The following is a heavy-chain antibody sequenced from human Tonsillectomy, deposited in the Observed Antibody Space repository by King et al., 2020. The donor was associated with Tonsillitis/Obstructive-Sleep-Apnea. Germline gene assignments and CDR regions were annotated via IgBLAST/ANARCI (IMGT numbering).Heavy chain of an antibody. Sequence: QLVHSGGGLVKPGGSLRLSCAASKFTFSDHYMTWILQAPGKGLEWISRISNSGSYTNYAASVKGRFTIARDNGQNSVYLQMNSLRAEDTGVYYCARGGSSGYSDYWGQGTLVTVSS. J-gene: IGHJ4*02. D-gene: IGHD3-22*01. CDR2: ISNSGSYT. CDR1: KFTFSDHY. CDR3: ARGGSSGYSDY. V-gene: IGHV3-11*05.